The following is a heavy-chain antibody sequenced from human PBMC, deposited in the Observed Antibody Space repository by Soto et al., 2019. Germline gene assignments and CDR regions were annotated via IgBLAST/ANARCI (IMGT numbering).Heavy chain of an antibody. CDR3: ARSDIVVVPAAGDYYYGMDV. CDR1: GGTFSSYA. D-gene: IGHD2-2*01. Sequence: GASVKVSCKASGGTFSSYAISWVRQAPGQGLEWMGGIIPIFGTANYAQKFQGRVTITADESTSTAYMELSSLRSEDTAVYYCARSDIVVVPAAGDYYYGMDVWGQGTTVTVSS. J-gene: IGHJ6*02. V-gene: IGHV1-69*13. CDR2: IIPIFGTA.